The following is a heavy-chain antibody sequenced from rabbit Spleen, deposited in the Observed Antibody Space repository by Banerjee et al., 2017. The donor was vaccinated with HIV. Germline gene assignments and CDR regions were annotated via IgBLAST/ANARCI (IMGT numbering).Heavy chain of an antibody. CDR3: ARDTGTSFSTYGMDL. Sequence: QSLEESGGDLVKPGASLTLTCTASGFSFSSSYDMCWVRQAPGKGLEWIGCIYTGNGKTYYASWAKGRFTISKSSSTTVTLQMTSLTAADTATYFCARDTGTSFSTYGMDLWGPGTLVTVS. CDR1: GFSFSSSYD. J-gene: IGHJ6*01. CDR2: IYTGNGKT. V-gene: IGHV1S40*01. D-gene: IGHD7-1*01.